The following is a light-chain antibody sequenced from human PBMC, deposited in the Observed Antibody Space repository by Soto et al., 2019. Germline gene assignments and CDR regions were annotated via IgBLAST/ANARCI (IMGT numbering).Light chain of an antibody. V-gene: IGKV3-15*01. Sequence: EIVMTQSPATLSVSPGERATLSCRASQSVSSNLAWYQQKPGQAPRLLIYGASTRATGIPARFSGSGSGTEFTLTISSLQSEDFAVDYCQQYNNWPPLTFGGGTNVEIK. CDR3: QQYNNWPPLT. CDR1: QSVSSN. J-gene: IGKJ4*01. CDR2: GAS.